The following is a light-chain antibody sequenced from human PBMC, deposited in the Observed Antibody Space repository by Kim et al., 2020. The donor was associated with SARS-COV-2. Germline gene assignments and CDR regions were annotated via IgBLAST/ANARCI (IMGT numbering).Light chain of an antibody. CDR3: QAWDSSTYV. CDR2: QDS. V-gene: IGLV3-1*01. J-gene: IGLJ1*01. Sequence: SVSPGPTASLTCSGDNLGDKYACWYQQKPGQSPVLVIYQDSKRPSGIPERFSGSNSGNTATLTISGTQAMDEADYYCQAWDSSTYVFGTGTKVTVL. CDR1: NLGDKY.